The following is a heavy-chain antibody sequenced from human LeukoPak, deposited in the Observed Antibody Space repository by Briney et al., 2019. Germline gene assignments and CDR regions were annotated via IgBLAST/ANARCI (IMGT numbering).Heavy chain of an antibody. CDR1: GCSISCYY. CDR2: IYYSGST. V-gene: IGHV4-59*01. CDR3: ARVVRDRPFDP. Sequence: SVTLSLTSTVSGCSISCYYWSWIRPPPGKGLEWMGYIYYSGSTNYNPSLKSRVTISVDTSTNQFALKLSSVTAADTAVYYCARVVRDRPFDPWGQGTLVTVSS. J-gene: IGHJ5*02. D-gene: IGHD2-21*02.